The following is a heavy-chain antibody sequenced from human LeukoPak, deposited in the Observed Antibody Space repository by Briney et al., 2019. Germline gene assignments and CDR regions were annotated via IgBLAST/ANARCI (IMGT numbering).Heavy chain of an antibody. V-gene: IGHV3-7*01. Sequence: PGGSLRLSCAASGFTFSSYWMSWVRQAPGKGLEWVANIKQGGSEKYYVDSVKGRFTISRDNAKNSLYLQMNSLRAEDTAVYYCASTRWYAKLRSFDYWGQGTLVTVSS. D-gene: IGHD6-13*01. CDR3: ASTRWYAKLRSFDY. CDR1: GFTFSSYW. CDR2: IKQGGSEK. J-gene: IGHJ4*02.